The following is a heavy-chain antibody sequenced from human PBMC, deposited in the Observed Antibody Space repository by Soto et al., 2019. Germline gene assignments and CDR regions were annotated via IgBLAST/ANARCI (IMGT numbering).Heavy chain of an antibody. CDR1: GFTFSSYG. D-gene: IGHD3-10*01. Sequence: QVQLVESEGGVVQPGRSLRLSCAASGFTFSSYGMHWVRQAPGKGLEWVAVIWYDGSNKYYADSVKGRFTISRDSSKKTRNLQLHSLRAEDTAVYYCARDQRSGELDYWGQGTLVTVSS. CDR2: IWYDGSNK. V-gene: IGHV3-33*01. CDR3: ARDQRSGELDY. J-gene: IGHJ4*02.